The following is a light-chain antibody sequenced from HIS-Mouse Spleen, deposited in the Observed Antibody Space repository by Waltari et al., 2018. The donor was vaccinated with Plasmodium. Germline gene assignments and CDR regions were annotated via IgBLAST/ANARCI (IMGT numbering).Light chain of an antibody. CDR3: QQYNSYSWT. V-gene: IGKV1-5*03. Sequence: DIQMTQSPSPLSEPVGDRVTITCRASQSISSWLAWYQQKPGKAPKLLIYKASSLESGVPSRFSGSGSGTEFTLTISSLQPDDFATYYCQQYNSYSWTFGQGTKVEIK. CDR2: KAS. J-gene: IGKJ1*01. CDR1: QSISSW.